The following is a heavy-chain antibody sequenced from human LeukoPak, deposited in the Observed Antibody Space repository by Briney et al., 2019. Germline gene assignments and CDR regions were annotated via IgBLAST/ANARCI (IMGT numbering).Heavy chain of an antibody. CDR3: ARAPWIQLWSYYFDY. CDR1: GFTFSSYW. V-gene: IGHV3-7*01. Sequence: PGGSLRLSCAASGFTFSSYWMSWARQAPGKGLEWVANIKQDGSEKYYVDSVKGRFTMSRDNAKNSLYLQMNSLRAEDTAVYYCARAPWIQLWSYYFDYWGQGTLVTVSS. J-gene: IGHJ4*02. D-gene: IGHD5-18*01. CDR2: IKQDGSEK.